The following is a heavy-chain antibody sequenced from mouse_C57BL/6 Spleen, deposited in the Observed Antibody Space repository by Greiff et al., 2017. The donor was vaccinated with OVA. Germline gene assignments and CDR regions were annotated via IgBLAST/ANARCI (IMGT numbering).Heavy chain of an antibody. CDR3: ARVGRPLQSGYFDY. J-gene: IGHJ2*01. CDR2: IYPRDGST. D-gene: IGHD3-1*01. Sequence: QVQLKESGPELVKPGASVKLSCKASGYTFTSYDINWVKQRPGQGLEWIGWIYPRDGSTKYNEKFKGKATLTVDTSSSTAYMELHSLTSEDSAVYVGARVGRPLQSGYFDYWGQGTTLTVSS. CDR1: GYTFTSYD. V-gene: IGHV1-85*01.